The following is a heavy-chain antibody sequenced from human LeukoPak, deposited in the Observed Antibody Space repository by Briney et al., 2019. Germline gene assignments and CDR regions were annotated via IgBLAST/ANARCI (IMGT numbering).Heavy chain of an antibody. CDR1: GGSISSRSYY. CDR3: ARIYGRGAFHI. V-gene: IGHV4-39*07. D-gene: IGHD5-12*01. CDR2: INHSGST. Sequence: SETLSLTCTVSGGSISSRSYYWGWIRQTPGKGLEWIGEINHSGSTNYNPSLKSRVTISVDTSKNQFSLKLSSVTAADTAVYYCARIYGRGAFHIWGQGTMVTVSS. J-gene: IGHJ3*02.